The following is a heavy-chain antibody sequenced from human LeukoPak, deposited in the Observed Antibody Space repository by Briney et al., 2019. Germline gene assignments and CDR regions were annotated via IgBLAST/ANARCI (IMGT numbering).Heavy chain of an antibody. V-gene: IGHV3-7*01. D-gene: IGHD3-22*01. Sequence: HPGGSLRLSXAASGFTFGTYWMSWVRQPPGKGLEWVANIKQDGSDKYYVDSVKGRFTISRDNAKNSLYLQMNSLRAEDTAVYYCAREGSHYYDSSGYYINPFDYWGQGTLVTVSS. J-gene: IGHJ4*02. CDR1: GFTFGTYW. CDR3: AREGSHYYDSSGYYINPFDY. CDR2: IKQDGSDK.